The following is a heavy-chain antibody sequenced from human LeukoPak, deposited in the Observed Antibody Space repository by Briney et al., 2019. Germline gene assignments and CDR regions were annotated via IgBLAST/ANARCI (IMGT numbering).Heavy chain of an antibody. D-gene: IGHD3-22*01. CDR3: ATGTYYYDSRGSKHHYFDY. CDR2: FDPEDGET. J-gene: IGHJ4*02. Sequence: ASVKVSCKVSGYILTELSMHWVRQAPGKRPECMGSFDPEDGETIYAQKFQGRVTMTEDTSTDTAYMELSSLRSEDTAVYYCATGTYYYDSRGSKHHYFDYWGQGTLVTVSS. V-gene: IGHV1-24*01. CDR1: GYILTELS.